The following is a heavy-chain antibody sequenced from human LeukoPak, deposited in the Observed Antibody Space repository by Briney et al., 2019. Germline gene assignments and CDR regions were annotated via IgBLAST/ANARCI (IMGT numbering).Heavy chain of an antibody. Sequence: GGSLRLSCAASGFTFDDYTMHWVRQAPGKGLEWVSLISWDGGSTYYADSVKGRFTISRDNSKNSLYLQMNSLRTEDTALYYCAKGNGEQGYCYYYGMDVWGQGTTVTVSS. V-gene: IGHV3-43*01. CDR1: GFTFDDYT. CDR3: AKGNGEQGYCYYYGMDV. D-gene: IGHD4-17*01. CDR2: ISWDGGST. J-gene: IGHJ6*02.